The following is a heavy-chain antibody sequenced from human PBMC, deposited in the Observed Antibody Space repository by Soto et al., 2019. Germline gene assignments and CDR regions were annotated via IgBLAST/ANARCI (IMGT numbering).Heavy chain of an antibody. V-gene: IGHV3-30*18. CDR3: AKEKLRDFDWFSYFDH. CDR2: ISYDGSNK. CDR1: GFTFSSYG. J-gene: IGHJ4*02. Sequence: GGSLRLSCAASGFTFSSYGMHWVRQAPGKGLEWVAVISYDGSNKYYADSVKGRFTISRDNSKNTLYLQMNSLRAEDTAVYYCAKEKLRDFDWFSYFDHWGQGTLVTVSS. D-gene: IGHD3-9*01.